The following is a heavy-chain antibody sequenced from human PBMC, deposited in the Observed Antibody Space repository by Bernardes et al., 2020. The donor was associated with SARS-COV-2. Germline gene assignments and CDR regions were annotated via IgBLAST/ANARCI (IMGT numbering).Heavy chain of an antibody. CDR2: ISSSGSTI. J-gene: IGHJ4*02. Sequence: GGSLRLSCAASGFTFSSYEMNWVRQAPGKGLEWVSYISSSGSTIYYADSVKGRFTISRDNAKNSLYLQMSSLRVEDTAFYYCVRVDLDWGQGTLVTVSP. CDR1: GFTFSSYE. V-gene: IGHV3-48*03. CDR3: VRVDLD.